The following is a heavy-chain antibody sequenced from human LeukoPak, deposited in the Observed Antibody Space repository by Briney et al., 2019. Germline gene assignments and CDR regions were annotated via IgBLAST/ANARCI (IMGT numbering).Heavy chain of an antibody. Sequence: SVKVSCKASGGTFSTYAINWVRQAPGQGLEWMGRIIPILSQSNVAQKFQGTVSITADEFRNTAYMELNSLRSEDTAVYYCARAPNRGYSYGIGAHNWFDPWGQGTLVAVSS. J-gene: IGHJ5*02. CDR3: ARAPNRGYSYGIGAHNWFDP. CDR2: IIPILSQS. CDR1: GGTFSTYA. D-gene: IGHD5-18*01. V-gene: IGHV1-69*11.